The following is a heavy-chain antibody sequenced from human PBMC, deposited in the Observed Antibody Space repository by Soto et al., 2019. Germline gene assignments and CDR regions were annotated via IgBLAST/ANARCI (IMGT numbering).Heavy chain of an antibody. J-gene: IGHJ6*02. V-gene: IGHV1-69*13. D-gene: IGHD3-3*01. CDR2: IIPIFGTA. CDR1: GGTFSSYA. Sequence: SVKVSCKASGGTFSSYAISWVRQAPVQGLEWMGGIIPIFGTANYAQKFQGRVTITADESTSTAYMELSSLRSGDTAVYYCARDRSPYYYDFWSGPDPSYYYYGMDVWGQGTTVTVSS. CDR3: ARDRSPYYYDFWSGPDPSYYYYGMDV.